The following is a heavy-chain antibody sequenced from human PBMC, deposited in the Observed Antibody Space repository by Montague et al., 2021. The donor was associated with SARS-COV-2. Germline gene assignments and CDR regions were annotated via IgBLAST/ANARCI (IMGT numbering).Heavy chain of an antibody. CDR2: IYYSGST. Sequence: SETLSLTCTVSGDSMNNYYWNWIRQSPGKGLEWIGYIYYSGSTKYNPSLKSRVTISVDTSKSQMSLRLNSVTAADTAVYYCAGDRGRFWHFDLWGRGTLVTVSS. CDR1: GDSMNNYY. CDR3: AGDRGRFWHFDL. J-gene: IGHJ2*01. V-gene: IGHV4-59*01. D-gene: IGHD5-12*01.